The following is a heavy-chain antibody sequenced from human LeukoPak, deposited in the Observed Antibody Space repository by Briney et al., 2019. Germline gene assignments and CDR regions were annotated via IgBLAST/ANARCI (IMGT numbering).Heavy chain of an antibody. J-gene: IGHJ4*02. D-gene: IGHD3-9*01. V-gene: IGHV3-23*01. CDR2: INDRGIAT. Sequence: GGSLRLSCAASGFTFSNYAMSWVRQAPGKGLEWVSTINDRGIATYYADSVKGRFTISRDNSKNTLSLQVSSLRAEDTALYYCAKDNLLTGCNLDYWGQGTRITVSS. CDR3: AKDNLLTGCNLDY. CDR1: GFTFSNYA.